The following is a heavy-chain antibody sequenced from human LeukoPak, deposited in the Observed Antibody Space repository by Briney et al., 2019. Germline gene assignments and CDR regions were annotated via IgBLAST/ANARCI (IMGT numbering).Heavy chain of an antibody. CDR3: ARTANFAAGYYIDY. J-gene: IGHJ4*02. CDR2: ISGSSRHK. Sequence: GGSLRLSCAASGFTFSSHTMNWVRQAPGKGLEWVSSISGSSRHKYYADSVKGRFTISRDNAKNSLYLQMNSLRAEGTAVYYCARTANFAAGYYIDYWGQGTLVTVSS. V-gene: IGHV3-21*01. D-gene: IGHD6-13*01. CDR1: GFTFSSHT.